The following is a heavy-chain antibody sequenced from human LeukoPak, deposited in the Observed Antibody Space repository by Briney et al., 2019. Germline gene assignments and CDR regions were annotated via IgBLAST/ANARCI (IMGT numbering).Heavy chain of an antibody. V-gene: IGHV4-59*12. CDR2: IYYSGST. J-gene: IGHJ4*02. D-gene: IGHD2-21*01. CDR1: GGSISSYY. CDR3: ARGRGIPDY. Sequence: IPSETLSLTCTVSGGSISSYYWSWIRQPPGKGLEWIGYIYYSGSTNYNPSLKSRVSMSVDTSKNQFSLNLSSVTAADTAVYYCARGRGIPDYWGQGTLVTVS.